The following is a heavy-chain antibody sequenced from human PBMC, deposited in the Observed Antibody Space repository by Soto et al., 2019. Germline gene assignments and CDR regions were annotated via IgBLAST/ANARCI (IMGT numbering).Heavy chain of an antibody. CDR2: ISGSGGST. D-gene: IGHD3-22*01. CDR3: AKDPTLPGIYYYYDSRDWFDP. Sequence: GGSLRLSCAASGFTFSSYAMSWVRQAPGKGLEWVSAISGSGGSTYYADSVKGRFTISRDNSKNTLYLQMNSLRAEDTAVYYCAKDPTLPGIYYYYDSRDWFDPWGQGTLVTVSS. CDR1: GFTFSSYA. J-gene: IGHJ5*02. V-gene: IGHV3-23*01.